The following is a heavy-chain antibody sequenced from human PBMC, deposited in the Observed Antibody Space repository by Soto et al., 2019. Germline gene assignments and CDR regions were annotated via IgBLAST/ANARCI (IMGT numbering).Heavy chain of an antibody. CDR2: IRGRADSYAT. CDR1: EFTFSGSY. J-gene: IGHJ4*02. V-gene: IGHV3-73*01. Sequence: EVHLVDSGGDVVQPGGSLKLSCVASEFTFSGSYLHWVRQASGRGLEWVGHIRGRADSYATSYAASVNGRFTISRDDSKNTAYLQMNSLTTEDTAVYYCAIRDYWGQGTLVTVSS. CDR3: AIRDY.